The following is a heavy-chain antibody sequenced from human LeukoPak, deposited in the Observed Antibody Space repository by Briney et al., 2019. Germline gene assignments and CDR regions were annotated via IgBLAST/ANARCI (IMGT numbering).Heavy chain of an antibody. CDR3: ARHVRIDYGDFSWFDP. CDR2: IYPGDSDT. D-gene: IGHD4-17*01. J-gene: IGHJ5*02. CDR1: GYSFTSYW. V-gene: IGHV5-51*01. Sequence: GESLKISCKGSGYSFTSYWIGWVRQMPGKGLEWMGIIYPGDSDTRCSPSFQGQVTISADKSISTAYLQWSSLKASDTAMYYCARHVRIDYGDFSWFDPWGQGTLVTVSS.